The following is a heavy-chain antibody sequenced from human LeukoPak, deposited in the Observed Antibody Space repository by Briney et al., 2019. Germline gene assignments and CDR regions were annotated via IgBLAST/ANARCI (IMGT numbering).Heavy chain of an antibody. V-gene: IGHV3-30*03. CDR1: GFTFSSYD. J-gene: IGHJ1*01. CDR2: ISYDGSNK. Sequence: GRSLRLSCAASGFTFSSYDMHWVRQAPGKGLNWVSVISYDGSNKYYADSVKGRFTISRDNSKSTLYLQMNSLRAEDTAVYYCAGDFQHWGQGTLVTVSS. CDR3: AGDFQH.